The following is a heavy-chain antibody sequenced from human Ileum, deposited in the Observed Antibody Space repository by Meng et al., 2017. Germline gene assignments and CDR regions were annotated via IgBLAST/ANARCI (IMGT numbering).Heavy chain of an antibody. CDR1: GGSFSNYY. V-gene: IGHV4-34*01. J-gene: IGHJ4*02. CDR2: IDHSGST. CDR3: ARGGGPRAYYFDY. Sequence: SETLSLTCAVYGGSFSNYYCGWIRQSPGKGLEWIGDIDHSGSTNYNPSLKSRVSMSVDPSKNQFSLNLNSVTAADTAVYSCARGGGPRAYYFDYWGQGTLVTVSS. D-gene: IGHD3-10*01.